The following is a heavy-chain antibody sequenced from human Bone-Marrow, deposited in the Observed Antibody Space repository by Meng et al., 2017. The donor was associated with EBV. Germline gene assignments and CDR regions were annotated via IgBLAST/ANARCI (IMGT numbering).Heavy chain of an antibody. D-gene: IGHD3-3*01. J-gene: IGHJ5*02. CDR3: AGDPKLRNWFDP. V-gene: IGHV3-11*01. Sequence: QVQLLVSGGGLVRPGGSLRLSCAASGFTFNDYYMSWIRQAPGKGLEWVSYITTSGATIYYADSVKGRFTISRDNAKNSLYLQMNSLTAEDTAVYYCAGDPKLRNWFDPWGQGTLVTVAS. CDR2: ITTSGATI. CDR1: GFTFNDYY.